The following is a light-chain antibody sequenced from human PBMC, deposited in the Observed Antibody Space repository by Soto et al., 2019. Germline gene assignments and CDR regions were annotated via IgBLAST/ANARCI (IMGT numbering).Light chain of an antibody. V-gene: IGKV1-17*01. CDR1: QGIKND. CDR3: QQLNSYPIT. Sequence: DNQMHQSPSSLSASVLDIFTITFRASQGIKNDLGWYQQKPGKAHKLLIYAASTLQSGVPSRFSGSGSGTEFTLTISSLQPEDFATYYCQQLNSYPITSGQRTRLEI. CDR2: AAS. J-gene: IGKJ5*01.